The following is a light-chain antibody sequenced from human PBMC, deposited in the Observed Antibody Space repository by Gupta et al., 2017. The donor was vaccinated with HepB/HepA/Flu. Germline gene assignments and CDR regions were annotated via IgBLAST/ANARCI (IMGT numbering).Light chain of an antibody. CDR3: QQYNNWPLT. CDR2: GAS. V-gene: IGKV3-15*01. Sequence: EIVMTQSPAALSVSPGERATLSCRASRSVSSNLAWYLQKPGQAPRLLIYGASTRAAGMPARFSGSGSGTEFTLTISSLQSEDFAVYYCQQYNNWPLTFGGGTKVEIK. CDR1: RSVSSN. J-gene: IGKJ4*01.